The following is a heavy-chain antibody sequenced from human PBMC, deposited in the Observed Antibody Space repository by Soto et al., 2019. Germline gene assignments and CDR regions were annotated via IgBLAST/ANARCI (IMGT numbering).Heavy chain of an antibody. J-gene: IGHJ4*02. D-gene: IGHD4-4*01. CDR2: IYWDDDK. Sequence: QITLKESGPTLVKPTQTLTLTCTFSGFSLSTSGVGVGWIRQPPGKALEWLALIYWDDDKRYSPSLKSRLTIPKDTSKNQVVLTMTNMDPVDTATYYCAHSGDSNYDCGFDYWGQGTLVTVSS. CDR3: AHSGDSNYDCGFDY. CDR1: GFSLSTSGVG. V-gene: IGHV2-5*02.